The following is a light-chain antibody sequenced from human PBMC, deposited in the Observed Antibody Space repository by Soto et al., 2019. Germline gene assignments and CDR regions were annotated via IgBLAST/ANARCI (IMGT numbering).Light chain of an antibody. J-gene: IGKJ2*01. CDR1: QSLAYSDGNTY. CDR3: MQRTHWPPYT. Sequence: DVVMTQSPLSLPVTLGQPASISCRSSQSLAYSDGNTYLNWFQQRPGQSPRRLIYKVSTRESGGPARFSGSGSGTDFTLNISRVEPDDVVVSYCMQRTHWPPYTFGQGTKLEIK. CDR2: KVS. V-gene: IGKV2-30*01.